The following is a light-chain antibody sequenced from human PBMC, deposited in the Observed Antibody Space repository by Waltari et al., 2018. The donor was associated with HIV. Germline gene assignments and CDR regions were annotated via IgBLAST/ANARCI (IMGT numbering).Light chain of an antibody. CDR2: DDG. CDR3: QVWDSSSDHYV. V-gene: IGLV3-21*04. Sequence: SYVLTQPPSVSVAPGKTARITCGGNNIGSKSVHWYQQKPGQAPVLVIYDDGDRPSGLPERFSGSNSGNTATLTISRVEAGDEADYYCQVWDSSSDHYVFGTGTKVTVL. CDR1: NIGSKS. J-gene: IGLJ1*01.